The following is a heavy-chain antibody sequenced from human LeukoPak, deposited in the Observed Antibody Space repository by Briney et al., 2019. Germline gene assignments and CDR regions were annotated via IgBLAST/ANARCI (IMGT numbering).Heavy chain of an antibody. CDR2: MSYDGSNA. CDR1: GFTFSAYA. V-gene: IGHV3-30*04. D-gene: IGHD5-18*01. J-gene: IGHJ4*02. CDR3: ARGRNSALVTPSDY. Sequence: PGGSLRLSCAASGFTFSAYAMYWVRQAPGKGLEWVAVMSYDGSNAYYADSVKGRFTISRDTSKNTLYLQMNSLRPEDTAVYYCARGRNSALVTPSDYWGQGALVTVSS.